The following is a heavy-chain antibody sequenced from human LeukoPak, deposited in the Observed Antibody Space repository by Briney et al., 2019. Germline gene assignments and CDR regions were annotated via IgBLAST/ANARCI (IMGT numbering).Heavy chain of an antibody. D-gene: IGHD6-13*01. J-gene: IGHJ6*02. V-gene: IGHV5-51*01. CDR2: IYPADSDI. CDR3: ARRGSSWYGGYGMDV. CDR1: GYSINNYW. Sequence: GESLKISCKGSGYSINNYWIGWVRQMPGKGLEWMGIIYPADSDIRYSPSFQGHVTISADKSISTAYLQWSSLKASDTAMYYCARRGSSWYGGYGMDVWGQGTTVTVSS.